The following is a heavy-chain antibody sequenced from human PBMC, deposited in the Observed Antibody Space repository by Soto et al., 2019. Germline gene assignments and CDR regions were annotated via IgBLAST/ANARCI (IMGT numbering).Heavy chain of an antibody. CDR1: GGTFSSYA. V-gene: IGHV1-69*01. D-gene: IGHD2-2*01. CDR2: IIPIFGTT. CDR3: ARIYCSSTSCRRDLYYYGMDV. J-gene: IGHJ6*02. Sequence: QVQLVQSGAEVKKPGSSVKVSCKASGGTFSSYAISWVRQAPGQGLEWMGGIIPIFGTTNYAQKFQGRVTITADESMSTAYMELSSLRSEDTAVYYCARIYCSSTSCRRDLYYYGMDVWGQGTTVTVSS.